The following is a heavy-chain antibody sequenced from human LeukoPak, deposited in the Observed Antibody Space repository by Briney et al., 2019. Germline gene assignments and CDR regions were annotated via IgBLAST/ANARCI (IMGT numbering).Heavy chain of an antibody. CDR3: AKHSSSWHYFDY. J-gene: IGHJ4*02. CDR2: ISGSGGGT. Sequence: GGSLRLSCAASGFTFSSYAMSWVRQAPGKGLEWVSGISGSGGGTYYADSVKGRFTISRDNSKNTLFLQMDSLRADDTAVYYCAKHSSSWHYFDYWGQGTLVTVSS. D-gene: IGHD6-13*01. CDR1: GFTFSSYA. V-gene: IGHV3-23*01.